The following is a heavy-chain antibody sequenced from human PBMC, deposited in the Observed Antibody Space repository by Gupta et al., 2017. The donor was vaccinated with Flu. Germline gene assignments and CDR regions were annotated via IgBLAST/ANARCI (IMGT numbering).Heavy chain of an antibody. V-gene: IGHV3-15*01. CDR3: KTDKFSTVTTLDFFDH. J-gene: IGHJ4*02. CDR2: VQSPIDGGTA. CDR1: GFNFRHVW. Sequence: EVQLVESGGGLVKAGGSLRLTCEGSGFNFRHVWMSWVRQAPGKGLEEVALVQSPIDGGTAHYAEPVKGRFTVSRDDSKKRFYLQMNGLKIEDTALYFCKTDKFSTVTTLDFFDHWGRGTQVTVSS. D-gene: IGHD4-17*01.